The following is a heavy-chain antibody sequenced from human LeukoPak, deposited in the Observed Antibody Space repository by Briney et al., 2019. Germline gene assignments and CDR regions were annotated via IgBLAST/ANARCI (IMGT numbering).Heavy chain of an antibody. J-gene: IGHJ3*02. Sequence: GRSLRLSCAASGFTFSSYGMHWVRQAPGKGPEWVAVIWYDGSNKYYADSVKGRFTISRDNSKNTLYLQMNSLRAEDTAVYYCARGTTDDAFDIWGQGTMVTVSS. CDR2: IWYDGSNK. V-gene: IGHV3-33*01. D-gene: IGHD1-14*01. CDR3: ARGTTDDAFDI. CDR1: GFTFSSYG.